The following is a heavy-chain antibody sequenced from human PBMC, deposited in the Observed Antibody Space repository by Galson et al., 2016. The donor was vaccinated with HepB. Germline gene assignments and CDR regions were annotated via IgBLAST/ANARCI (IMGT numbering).Heavy chain of an antibody. D-gene: IGHD1-26*01. CDR2: IWYDGSKK. V-gene: IGHV3-33*03. CDR1: GCTFSTYG. CDR3: AKVEWELPLPHY. Sequence: SLRLSCAASGCTFSTYGMHWVRPAPGKGLEWVAVIWYDGSKKYYTDSVEGRFTIPRDNSNNTLYLQMNSLRSDDTAVYYCAKVEWELPLPHYWGQGTLVTVSS. J-gene: IGHJ4*02.